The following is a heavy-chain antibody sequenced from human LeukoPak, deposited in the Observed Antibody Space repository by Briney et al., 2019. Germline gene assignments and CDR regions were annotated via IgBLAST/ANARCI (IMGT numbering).Heavy chain of an antibody. D-gene: IGHD6-6*01. V-gene: IGHV1-69*06. CDR3: ASVGSSSVVDY. Sequence: ASVKVSCKASGGTFSSYAISWVRQAPGQGLESMGGIIPIFGTANYAQKFQGRVTITADKSTSTAYMEQSSLRSEDTAVYYCASVGSSSVVDYWGQGTLVTVSS. CDR2: IIPIFGTA. J-gene: IGHJ4*02. CDR1: GGTFSSYA.